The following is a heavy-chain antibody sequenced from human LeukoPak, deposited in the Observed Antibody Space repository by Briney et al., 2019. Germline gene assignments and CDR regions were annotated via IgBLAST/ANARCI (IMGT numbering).Heavy chain of an antibody. Sequence: PGGSLRFSCAASGFPFSSYAMSWVRQAPGKGLEWVSAISGSGGSTYYADSVKGRFTISRDNSKNTLYLQMNSLRAEDTAVYYCARNDYVRGSYHPASDYWGPVTLVTVSS. V-gene: IGHV3-23*01. J-gene: IGHJ4*02. CDR3: ARNDYVRGSYHPASDY. CDR2: ISGSGGST. D-gene: IGHD3-16*02. CDR1: GFPFSSYA.